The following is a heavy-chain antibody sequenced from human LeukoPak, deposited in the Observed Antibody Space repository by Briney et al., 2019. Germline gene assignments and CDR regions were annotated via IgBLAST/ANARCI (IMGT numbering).Heavy chain of an antibody. CDR2: INPNSGGT. V-gene: IGHV1-2*02. CDR3: ARDQPTADYGWRGVFDI. CDR1: GYTFTGYY. Sequence: ASVKVSCKASGYTFTGYYMHRVRQAPGQGLEWMGWINPNSGGTNYAQKFQGRVTMTRDTSISTAYMELSRLRSDDTAVYYCARDQPTADYGWRGVFDIWGQGTMVAVSS. D-gene: IGHD4-17*01. J-gene: IGHJ3*02.